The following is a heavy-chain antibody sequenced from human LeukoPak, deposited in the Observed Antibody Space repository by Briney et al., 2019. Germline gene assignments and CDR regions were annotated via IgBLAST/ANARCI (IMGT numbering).Heavy chain of an antibody. Sequence: PSETLSLTCTVSGGSISSYYWSWIRQPPGEGLEWIGYIYYSGSTNYNPSLKSRVTISVDTSKNQFSLKLSSVTAADTAVYYCARGRREYCSSTSCYSLDYWGQGTLVTVSS. V-gene: IGHV4-59*08. CDR3: ARGRREYCSSTSCYSLDY. J-gene: IGHJ4*02. CDR2: IYYSGST. CDR1: GGSISSYY. D-gene: IGHD2-2*01.